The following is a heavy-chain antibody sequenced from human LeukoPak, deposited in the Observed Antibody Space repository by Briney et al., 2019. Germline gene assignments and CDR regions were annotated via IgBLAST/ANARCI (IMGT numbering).Heavy chain of an antibody. CDR2: IYTSGST. V-gene: IGHV4-4*07. D-gene: IGHD3-3*01. Sequence: SETLSLTCTVSGGSISSCYWSWIRQPAGKGLEWIGRIYTSGSTNYNPSLKSRVTMSVDTSKNQFSLKLSSVTAADTAVYYCASRYDFWSGYGYYMDVWGKGTTVTVSS. CDR3: ASRYDFWSGYGYYMDV. CDR1: GGSISSCY. J-gene: IGHJ6*03.